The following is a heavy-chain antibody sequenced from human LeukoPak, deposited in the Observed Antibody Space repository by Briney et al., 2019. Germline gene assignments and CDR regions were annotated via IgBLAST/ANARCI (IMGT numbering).Heavy chain of an antibody. V-gene: IGHV4-34*01. J-gene: IGHJ4*02. Sequence: PSETLSLTCAVYGGSFSGYYWSWIRQPPGKGLEWIGEINHSGSTNYNPSLKSRVTISVDTSKNQFSLKLSSVTAADTAVYYCARGSVRYYAYWGQGTLVIVSS. CDR1: GGSFSGYY. CDR3: ARGSVRYYAY. CDR2: INHSGST. D-gene: IGHD3-9*01.